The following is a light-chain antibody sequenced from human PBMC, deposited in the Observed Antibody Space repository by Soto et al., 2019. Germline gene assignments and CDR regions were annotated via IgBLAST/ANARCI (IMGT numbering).Light chain of an antibody. CDR1: QSVSNNY. CDR2: GAS. J-gene: IGKJ2*01. CDR3: QQYGRTPRT. V-gene: IGKV3-20*01. Sequence: EVVLTQSPGTLSLSAGERATLSCRASQSVSNNYLAWYQQKPGQAPRLLIYGASSRATGIPDRFSGSGSGTDFTLTINRLEPEDFAVYYCQQYGRTPRTFGQGTKLEIK.